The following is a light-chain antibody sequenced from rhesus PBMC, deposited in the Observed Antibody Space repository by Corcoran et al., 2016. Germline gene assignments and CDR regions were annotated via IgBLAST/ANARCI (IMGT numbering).Light chain of an antibody. J-gene: IGKJ1*01. CDR2: KAS. V-gene: IGKV1-74*01. Sequence: DIQMTQYPSSLSASVGDRVTITCRTSENVNNYLNWYQQKPGKAPKLLIYKASNLQSGVPSRFSGSGSGTDDTFTISSLPSEDVATYYCQHNYGTPWTFGQGTKVEIK. CDR3: QHNYGTPWT. CDR1: ENVNNY.